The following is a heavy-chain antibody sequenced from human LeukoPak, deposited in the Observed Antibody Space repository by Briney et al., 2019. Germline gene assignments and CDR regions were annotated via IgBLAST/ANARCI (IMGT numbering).Heavy chain of an antibody. CDR2: INHSGST. CDR1: GGSFSGYY. D-gene: IGHD6-25*01. CDR3: ARLPGSRRYYYYMDV. Sequence: PSETLSLTCAVYGGSFSGYYWSWIRQPPGKGLEWIGEINHSGSTNYNPSLKSRVTISVDTSKNQFSLKLSSVTAADTAVYYCARLPGSRRYYYYMDVWGKGTRSPSP. J-gene: IGHJ6*03. V-gene: IGHV4-34*01.